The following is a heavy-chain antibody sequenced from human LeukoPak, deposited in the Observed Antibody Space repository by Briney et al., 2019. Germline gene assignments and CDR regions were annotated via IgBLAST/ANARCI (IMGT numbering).Heavy chain of an antibody. V-gene: IGHV1-69*05. D-gene: IGHD6-13*01. Sequence: ASVKVSCKASGGTFSSYAISWVRQAPGQGLEWMGGIIPIFGTANYAQKFQGRVTITTDESTSTAYMELSSLRSEDTAVYYCARDRGSSRYNWFDPWGQGTLVTVSS. CDR2: IIPIFGTA. CDR3: ARDRGSSRYNWFDP. J-gene: IGHJ5*02. CDR1: GGTFSSYA.